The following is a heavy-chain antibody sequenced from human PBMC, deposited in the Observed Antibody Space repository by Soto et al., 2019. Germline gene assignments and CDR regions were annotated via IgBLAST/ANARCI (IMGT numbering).Heavy chain of an antibody. CDR3: ATNVGIDFSH. V-gene: IGHV5-51*01. D-gene: IGHD1-26*01. J-gene: IGHJ4*02. CDR1: GYSFTHYW. Sequence: EVQLVQSGAEVKKPGESLKISCKGSGYSFTHYWIAWVRQMPGKGLEWMGIIYPDDYNTKYNPPFQGQVSISADKSIRTAYLQWSSLKASDTAIYYCATNVGIDFSHWGQGTLVTVSS. CDR2: IYPDDYNT.